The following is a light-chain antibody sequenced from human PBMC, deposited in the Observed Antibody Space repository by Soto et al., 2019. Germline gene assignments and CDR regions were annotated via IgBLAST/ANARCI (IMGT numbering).Light chain of an antibody. V-gene: IGLV2-8*01. CDR2: EVS. J-gene: IGLJ1*01. CDR1: SSDVGAYDY. CDR3: SSYAGSNTHV. Sequence: QSVLTQPPSASGSPGQSVTISCTGTSSDVGAYDYVSWYQQHPGKAPKLMIYEVSKRPSGVPDRFSGSKSGNTASLTVSGLQAEDETDYYCSSYAGSNTHVFGPGTKVTVL.